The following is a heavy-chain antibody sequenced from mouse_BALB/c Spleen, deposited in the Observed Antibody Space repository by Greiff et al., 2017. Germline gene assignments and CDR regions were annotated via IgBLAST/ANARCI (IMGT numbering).Heavy chain of an antibody. Sequence: VQLKESGAELVRPGALVKLSCKASGFNIKDYYMHWVKQRPEQGLEWIGWIDPENGNTIYDPKFQGKASITADTSSNTAYLQLSSLTSEDTAVYYCARDYGYDGEFAYWGQGTLVTVSA. CDR2: IDPENGNT. CDR3: ARDYGYDGEFAY. CDR1: GFNIKDYY. J-gene: IGHJ3*01. V-gene: IGHV14-1*02. D-gene: IGHD2-2*01.